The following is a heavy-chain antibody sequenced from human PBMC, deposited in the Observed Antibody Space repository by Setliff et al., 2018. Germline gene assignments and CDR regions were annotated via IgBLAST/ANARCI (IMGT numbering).Heavy chain of an antibody. CDR3: ARDGGIAAAGTWPFDY. Sequence: ASVKVSCRASGGTFSSYAISWVRQAPGQGLEWMGGIIPILGIANYAQKFQGRVTITADESTSTAYMELSSLRSEDTAVYYCARDGGIAAAGTWPFDYWGQGTLVTVSS. D-gene: IGHD6-13*01. J-gene: IGHJ4*02. CDR1: GGTFSSYA. CDR2: IIPILGIA. V-gene: IGHV1-69*10.